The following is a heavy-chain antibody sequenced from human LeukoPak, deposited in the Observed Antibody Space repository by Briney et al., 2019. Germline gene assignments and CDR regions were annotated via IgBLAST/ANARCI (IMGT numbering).Heavy chain of an antibody. CDR2: IYHSGST. V-gene: IGHV4-38-2*01. J-gene: IGHJ6*04. CDR1: GYSISSGYY. Sequence: SETLSLTCAVSGYSISSGYYWGWIRQPPGKGLGWIGSIYHSGSTYYNPSLQSRVTISVDTSKNQFSLKLSSVTAADTAVYYCARQLRYFDWPKPLDVWGKGTTVTVSS. D-gene: IGHD3-9*01. CDR3: ARQLRYFDWPKPLDV.